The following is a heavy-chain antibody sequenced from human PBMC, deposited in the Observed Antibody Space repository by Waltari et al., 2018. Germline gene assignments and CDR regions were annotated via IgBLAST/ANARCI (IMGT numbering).Heavy chain of an antibody. J-gene: IGHJ5*01. Sequence: QLQLQESGPGLVKPSETLSLPCSVSGGSISTSSYYWGWVRQPPGKGLQWIGSIYYGGTAYYNSSLKSRVTMSVDTSKNQFSLELRSVTAADTAVYYCAGLRYSFINWLDPWGQGTLVTVSS. CDR2: IYYGGTA. CDR3: AGLRYSFINWLDP. CDR1: GGSISTSSYY. D-gene: IGHD5-18*01. V-gene: IGHV4-39*01.